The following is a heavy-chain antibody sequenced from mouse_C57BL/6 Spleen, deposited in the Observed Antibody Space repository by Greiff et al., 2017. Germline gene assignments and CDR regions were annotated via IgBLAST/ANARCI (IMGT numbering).Heavy chain of an antibody. J-gene: IGHJ2*01. D-gene: IGHD2-4*01. CDR3: TREGYDYGGYYFDY. CDR1: GFTFSSYA. CDR2: ISSGGDYI. Sequence: EVKLMESGEGLVKPGGSLKLSCAASGFTFSSYAMSWVRQTPEKRLEWVAYISSGGDYIYYADTVKGRFTISRDNARNTLYLQMSSLKSEDTAMYYCTREGYDYGGYYFDYWGQGTTLTVSS. V-gene: IGHV5-9-1*02.